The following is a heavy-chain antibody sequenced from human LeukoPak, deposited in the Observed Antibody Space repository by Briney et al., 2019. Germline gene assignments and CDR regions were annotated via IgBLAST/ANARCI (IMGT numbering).Heavy chain of an antibody. J-gene: IGHJ3*02. D-gene: IGHD1/OR15-1a*01. CDR2: TYYRSKLYS. CDR3: ARGNNNAFDI. Sequence: SQTLSLTCAISGDSFSSNSGAWNWIRQSPSRGLEWLGNTYYRSKLYSDYAVSVRSRITINPDTSKNQFSLQLNSVTPEDTAVYYCARGNNNAFDIWGQGTLVSVSS. CDR1: GDSFSSNSGA. V-gene: IGHV6-1*01.